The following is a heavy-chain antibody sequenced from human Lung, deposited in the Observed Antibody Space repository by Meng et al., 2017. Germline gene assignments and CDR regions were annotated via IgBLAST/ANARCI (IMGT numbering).Heavy chain of an antibody. CDR1: GFTFSSYW. CDR2: INTDGSTT. D-gene: IGHD6-13*01. V-gene: IGHV3-74*01. J-gene: IGHJ4*02. CDR3: ARDLGGIFAY. Sequence: GESLKISCVASGFTFSSYWMHWVRQDPGKGLVWVSRINTDGSTTSYADSVKGRFTISRDNAKNTLYLQMNSLRAEDTAVYYCARDLGGIFAYWGQGVLVTVSS.